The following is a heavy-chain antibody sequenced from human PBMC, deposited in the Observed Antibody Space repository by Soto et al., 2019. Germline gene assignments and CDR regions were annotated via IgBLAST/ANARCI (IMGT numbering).Heavy chain of an antibody. Sequence: ETLSLTCTVSGGSVSSGTYFWSWIRQSPGKGLEWIGSIYHGGSTYYNPSLNSRVTLSIDMTNNHVSLILNSVTAADTAVYYCARVGPWVPYYYDSSPYTFENWFDPWGQGTLVTVSS. D-gene: IGHD3-22*01. CDR2: IYHGGST. CDR3: ARVGPWVPYYYDSSPYTFENWFDP. CDR1: GGSVSSGTYF. J-gene: IGHJ5*02. V-gene: IGHV4-61*03.